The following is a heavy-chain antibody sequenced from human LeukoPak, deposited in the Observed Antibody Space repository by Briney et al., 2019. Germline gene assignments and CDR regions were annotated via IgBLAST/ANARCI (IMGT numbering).Heavy chain of an antibody. J-gene: IGHJ3*02. CDR3: ARAHRPGVDAFDI. Sequence: GGSLRLSCAASGFIFSSYWMSWVRQAPGKGLEGVANIKRDGSEKYYVDSVKGRFTISRDNAKNSLYLQMNSLRAEDTAVYYCARAHRPGVDAFDIWGKGTMVTVSS. V-gene: IGHV3-7*01. CDR2: IKRDGSEK. CDR1: GFIFSSYW. D-gene: IGHD2-8*01.